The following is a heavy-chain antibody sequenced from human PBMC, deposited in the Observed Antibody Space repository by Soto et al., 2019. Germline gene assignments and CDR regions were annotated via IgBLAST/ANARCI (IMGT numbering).Heavy chain of an antibody. CDR2: INPDNGNT. D-gene: IGHD2-15*01. J-gene: IGHJ5*02. CDR3: ARGIATRQLDP. V-gene: IGHV1-3*01. Sequence: ASVKVSCKASGYTFTGYTMNWVRQAPGQRLEWMGWINPDNGNTKSSQKFQDRVIITRDTSASTAYMDLSSLRSEDTAVYYCARGIATRQLDPWGQGTLVTVSS. CDR1: GYTFTGYT.